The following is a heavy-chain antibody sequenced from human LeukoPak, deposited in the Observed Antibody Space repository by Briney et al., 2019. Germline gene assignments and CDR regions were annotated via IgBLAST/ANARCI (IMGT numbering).Heavy chain of an antibody. CDR3: ARDPETTVTTHFDY. Sequence: PGGSLRLSCAASGFTFSSYGMHWVRQAPGKGLEWVAVISYDGSNKYYADSVKGRFTISRDNSKNTLYLQMNSLRAEDTAVYYCARDPETTVTTHFDYWGQGTLVTVSS. D-gene: IGHD4-17*01. V-gene: IGHV3-30*03. CDR1: GFTFSSYG. J-gene: IGHJ4*02. CDR2: ISYDGSNK.